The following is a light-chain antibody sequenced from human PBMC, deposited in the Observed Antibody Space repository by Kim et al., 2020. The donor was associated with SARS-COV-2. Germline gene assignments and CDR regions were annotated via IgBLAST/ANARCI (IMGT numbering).Light chain of an antibody. V-gene: IGLV1-44*01. CDR1: TSNVGGNS. J-gene: IGLJ1*01. CDR3: VSWDDSLNGYV. CDR2: SNN. Sequence: ELTQPPSASGTPGQRVALSCSGSTSNVGGNSINWYQQFPGKAPKLLMHSNNQRPSGVPDRFSGSKSGTSASLAISGLQSEDEADYYCVSWDDSLNGYVFVTGTKVTVL.